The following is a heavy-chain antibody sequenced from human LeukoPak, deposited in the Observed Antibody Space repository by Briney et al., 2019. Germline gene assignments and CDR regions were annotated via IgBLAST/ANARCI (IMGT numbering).Heavy chain of an antibody. V-gene: IGHV4-34*01. CDR3: AIYVDTAMVGSSDY. Sequence: SETLSLTCAVYGGSYSGYYWSWIRQPPGKGLEWIGEINHSGSTNYNPSLKSRVTISVDTSKNQFSLKLSSVTAADTAVYCCAIYVDTAMVGSSDYWGQGTLVTVSS. J-gene: IGHJ4*02. CDR2: INHSGST. D-gene: IGHD5-18*01. CDR1: GGSYSGYY.